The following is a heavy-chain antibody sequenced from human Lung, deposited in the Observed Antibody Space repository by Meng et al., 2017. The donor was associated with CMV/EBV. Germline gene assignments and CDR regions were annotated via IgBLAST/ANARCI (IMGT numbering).Heavy chain of an antibody. Sequence: ASVKVSXKASGYTFTSYDINWVRQATGQGLEWMGWMNPNSGNTGYAQKFQGRVTMTRNTSISTAYMELSSLRSEDTAVYYCARSGTTAGNWFDPWGQGPLVTVSS. V-gene: IGHV1-8*01. CDR3: ARSGTTAGNWFDP. CDR1: GYTFTSYD. CDR2: MNPNSGNT. D-gene: IGHD1-7*01. J-gene: IGHJ5*02.